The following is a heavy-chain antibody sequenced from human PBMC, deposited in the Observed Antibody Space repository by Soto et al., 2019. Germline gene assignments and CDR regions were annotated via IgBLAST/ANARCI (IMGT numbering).Heavy chain of an antibody. D-gene: IGHD2-2*02. Sequence: PSETLSLTCTVSGGSVSSGSYYWSWIRQPPGKGLEWIGYIYNSGSTNNNPSLKSRVTISVDTSKNQFSLKLSSVTAADTAVYYCARVMSRGRIVVVPAAIGGWFDPWGQGTLVTVSS. CDR3: ARVMSRGRIVVVPAAIGGWFDP. V-gene: IGHV4-61*01. J-gene: IGHJ5*02. CDR1: GGSVSSGSYY. CDR2: IYNSGST.